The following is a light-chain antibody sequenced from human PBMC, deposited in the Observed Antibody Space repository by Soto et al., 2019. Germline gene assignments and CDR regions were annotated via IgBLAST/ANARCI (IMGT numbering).Light chain of an antibody. J-gene: IGKJ5*01. CDR2: GAS. Sequence: EIVLTQSPGTLSLSPGERATLSCRASQIVGGDTLAWFQKRPGQAPRLVIYGASNRAAGIPDRFSGSGSGTDFTLTVSRLEAEDFAMYYCQQYHWAPGTFVQGTRLEIK. CDR3: QQYHWAPGT. V-gene: IGKV3-20*01. CDR1: QIVGGDT.